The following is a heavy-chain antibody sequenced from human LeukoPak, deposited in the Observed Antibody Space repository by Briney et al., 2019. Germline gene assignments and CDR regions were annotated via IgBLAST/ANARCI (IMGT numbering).Heavy chain of an antibody. Sequence: GGSLRLSCAASRFTFSTYWMSWVRQAPGKGLEWVANIKQDGSVKYYVDSVKGRFTISRDNAKNSLYMQMNSLRAEDTAVYYCARDAVHSGTGNTFDIWGQGTMVTVSS. CDR3: ARDAVHSGTGNTFDI. J-gene: IGHJ3*02. V-gene: IGHV3-7*01. D-gene: IGHD6-13*01. CDR2: IKQDGSVK. CDR1: RFTFSTYW.